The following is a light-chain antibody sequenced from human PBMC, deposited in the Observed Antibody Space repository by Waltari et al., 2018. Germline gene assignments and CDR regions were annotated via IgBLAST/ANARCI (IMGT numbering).Light chain of an antibody. Sequence: DIQLTQSPSSLSASVGDRVTITCRASQSINSYLNLYQQKPGKAPKLLIYAASSLQSGVPSRFSGSGSGTDFTLTISSLQPEDFATYYCQQSYSTPHTFGPGTKVDIK. CDR2: AAS. CDR1: QSINSY. CDR3: QQSYSTPHT. J-gene: IGKJ3*01. V-gene: IGKV1-39*01.